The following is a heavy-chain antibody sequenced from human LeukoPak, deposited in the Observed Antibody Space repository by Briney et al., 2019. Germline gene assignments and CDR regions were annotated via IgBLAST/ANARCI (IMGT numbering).Heavy chain of an antibody. J-gene: IGHJ4*02. Sequence: GGSLRLSCAASGFTFSSYAMSWVRQAPGKGLEWVSAISGSGGSTCYADSVKGRFTISRDNSKNTLYLQMNSLRAEDTAVYYCAKGGGQQLVFFDYWGQGTLVTVSS. CDR3: AKGGGQQLVFFDY. V-gene: IGHV3-23*01. CDR2: ISGSGGST. CDR1: GFTFSSYA. D-gene: IGHD6-13*01.